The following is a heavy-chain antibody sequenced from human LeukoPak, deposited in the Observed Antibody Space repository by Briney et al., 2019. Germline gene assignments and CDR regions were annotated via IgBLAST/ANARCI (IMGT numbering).Heavy chain of an antibody. CDR1: RYTFTSYD. J-gene: IGHJ4*02. CDR3: ARAGDYYGSGTKLGGVDY. Sequence: GASVKVSCKASRYTFTSYDINWVRQATGQGLEWMGWMNPNSGNTGYAQKFQGRVTMTRNTSISTAYMELSSLRSEDTAVYYCARAGDYYGSGTKLGGVDYWGQGTLVTVSS. D-gene: IGHD3-10*01. V-gene: IGHV1-8*01. CDR2: MNPNSGNT.